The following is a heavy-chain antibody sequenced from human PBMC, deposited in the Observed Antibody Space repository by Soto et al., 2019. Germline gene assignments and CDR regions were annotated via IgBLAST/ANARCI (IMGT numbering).Heavy chain of an antibody. CDR1: GYTFTRYD. J-gene: IGHJ4*02. CDR3: ARVGPGGAAVYYFDS. V-gene: IGHV1-46*04. D-gene: IGHD6-13*01. CDR2: INPSGGST. Sequence: ASVKVSCKASGYTFTRYDMHWVRQAPGQGLEWMGIINPSGGSTSYAQRLQGRVTMTRDTSTSTVYMELSSLRSEDTAVYYCARVGPGGAAVYYFDSWGQGALVTVSS.